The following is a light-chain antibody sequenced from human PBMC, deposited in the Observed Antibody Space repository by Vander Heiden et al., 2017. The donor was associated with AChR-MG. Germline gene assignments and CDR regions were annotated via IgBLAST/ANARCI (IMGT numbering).Light chain of an antibody. J-gene: IGKJ4*01. Sequence: EIVVTQSPATLSVSPGETVTLACRTSENVGSNLVWYQQKPGQAPSLLIYVASARATGVPPRFSGSGSGTEFTLTISSLQSEDMAVHYGQQDNNWITFGGGTKVETK. CDR2: VAS. V-gene: IGKV3-15*01. CDR3: QQDNNWIT. CDR1: ENVGSN.